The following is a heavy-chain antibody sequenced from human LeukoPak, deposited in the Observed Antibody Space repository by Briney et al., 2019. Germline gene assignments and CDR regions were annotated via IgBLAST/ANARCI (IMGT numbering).Heavy chain of an antibody. Sequence: GGSLRLSCAASGFTFSSYAMSWVRQAPGKGLEWVSAISGSGGSTYYADSVKGRFTISRDNSRNTLYLQMNSLRAEDTAVYYCAKDDGRDGYLAWGQGTLVTVSS. CDR1: GFTFSSYA. J-gene: IGHJ5*02. CDR3: AKDDGRDGYLA. CDR2: ISGSGGST. D-gene: IGHD5-24*01. V-gene: IGHV3-23*01.